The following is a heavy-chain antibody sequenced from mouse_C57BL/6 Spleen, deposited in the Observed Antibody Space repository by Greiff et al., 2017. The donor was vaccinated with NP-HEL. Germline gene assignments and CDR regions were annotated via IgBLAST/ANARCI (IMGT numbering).Heavy chain of an antibody. CDR2: IYPGSGNT. J-gene: IGHJ4*01. CDR3: AKGRYSNLPMDY. Sequence: QVQLQQSGPELVKPGASVKISCKASGYSFTSYYIHWVKQRPGQGLEWIGWIYPGSGNTKYNEKFEGKATLTADTSSSTAYMQLSSLTSEDSAVYYCAKGRYSNLPMDYWGQGTSVTVSS. CDR1: GYSFTSYY. V-gene: IGHV1-66*01. D-gene: IGHD2-5*01.